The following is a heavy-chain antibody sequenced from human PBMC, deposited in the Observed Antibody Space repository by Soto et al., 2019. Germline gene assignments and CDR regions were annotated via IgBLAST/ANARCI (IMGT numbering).Heavy chain of an antibody. CDR2: ISRDSGSI. Sequence: SLRLSCVAPGFTFDDYVMQGVRQAPGKGLEWVSGISRDSGSIDYVDSVKGRFIISRANAKNSLYLHMNSLRPEATALYFCVGGYREGYWRQG. CDR1: GFTFDDYV. J-gene: IGHJ4*02. V-gene: IGHV3-9*01. CDR3: VGGYREGY. D-gene: IGHD3-22*01.